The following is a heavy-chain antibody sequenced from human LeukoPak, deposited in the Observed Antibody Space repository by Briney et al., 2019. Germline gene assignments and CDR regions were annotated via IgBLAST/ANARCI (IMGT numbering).Heavy chain of an antibody. V-gene: IGHV4-34*01. J-gene: IGHJ5*02. CDR1: GGSFSGYY. CDR3: ARGRGYYDSSGYYSAHWFDP. CDR2: INHSGST. Sequence: SETLSLTCAVYGGSFSGYYWSWIRQPPGKGLEWIGEINHSGSTNYNPSLKSRVTISVDTSKNQFSLKLSSVTAADTAVYYCARGRGYYDSSGYYSAHWFDPWGQGTLVTVSS. D-gene: IGHD3-22*01.